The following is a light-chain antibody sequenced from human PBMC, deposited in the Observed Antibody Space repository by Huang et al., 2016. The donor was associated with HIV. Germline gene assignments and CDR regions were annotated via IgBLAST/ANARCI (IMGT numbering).Light chain of an antibody. Sequence: EIVLTQSPATLSLSPGERATLSCRASQRVSSYLAWYQQKPGQAPRLLIYDASNRATGIPARFSCSGSGTDFTLTISSLEPEDFAVYYCQQRSNWPRMYTFGQGTKLEIK. V-gene: IGKV3-11*01. CDR3: QQRSNWPRMYT. J-gene: IGKJ2*01. CDR1: QRVSSY. CDR2: DAS.